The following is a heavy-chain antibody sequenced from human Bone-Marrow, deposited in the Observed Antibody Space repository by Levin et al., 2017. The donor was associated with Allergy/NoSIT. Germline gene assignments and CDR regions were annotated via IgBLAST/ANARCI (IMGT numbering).Heavy chain of an antibody. Sequence: HPGGSLRLSCAASGFRFTYYWMSWVRQAPGKGLEWVANIKQDGSEKYYADSVKGRFTISRDNAKNSLYLQMNSLRGEDTAVYYCARDQAKEYYMDVWGKGTTVTVSS. CDR3: ARDQAKEYYMDV. CDR2: IKQDGSEK. CDR1: GFRFTYYW. V-gene: IGHV3-7*04. J-gene: IGHJ6*03.